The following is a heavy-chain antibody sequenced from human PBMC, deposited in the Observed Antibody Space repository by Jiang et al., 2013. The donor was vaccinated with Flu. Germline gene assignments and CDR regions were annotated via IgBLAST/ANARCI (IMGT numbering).Heavy chain of an antibody. CDR3: VRYLTGDYYGMDV. CDR2: TFYRSKWHN. J-gene: IGHJ6*02. V-gene: IGHV6-1*01. Sequence: SQTLSLTCAISGDSVSSNDAAWNWIRQSPSRGLEWLGRTFYRSKWHNDYAESVRSRITINPDTSKNQFSLHLNSVTPEDTAVYYCVRYLTGDYYGMDVWSLGSTVTVSS. D-gene: IGHD7-27*01. CDR1: GDSVSSNDAA.